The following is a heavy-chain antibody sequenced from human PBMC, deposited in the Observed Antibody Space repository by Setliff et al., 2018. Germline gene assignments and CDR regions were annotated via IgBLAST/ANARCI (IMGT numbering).Heavy chain of an antibody. D-gene: IGHD3-9*01. J-gene: IGHJ4*02. Sequence: SETLSLTCSVYGESFSNNYWSWIRQTPGKGLEWIGESNHGGSTSYSPSLKSRLTMSVDTSKNQFSLQLTSVTAADTALYSCAGTPARGTTWLSPFDYWGQGIQVTSPQ. CDR3: AGTPARGTTWLSPFDY. CDR1: GESFSNNY. V-gene: IGHV4-34*01. CDR2: SNHGGST.